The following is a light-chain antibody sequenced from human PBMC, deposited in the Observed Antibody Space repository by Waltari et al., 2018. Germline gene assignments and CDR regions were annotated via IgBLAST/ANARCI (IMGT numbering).Light chain of an antibody. CDR2: DAS. CDR3: QQFDTLPPS. V-gene: IGKV1-33*01. J-gene: IGKJ4*01. Sequence: DIQMTQSPSSLSASVGDRVTITCQASQDINNFLNWYQQKTGRAPSPLIYDASNLETGVPSRFSGGGSGTHFTLTSSSLQTEDSATYYCQQFDTLPPSFGGGTKVEI. CDR1: QDINNF.